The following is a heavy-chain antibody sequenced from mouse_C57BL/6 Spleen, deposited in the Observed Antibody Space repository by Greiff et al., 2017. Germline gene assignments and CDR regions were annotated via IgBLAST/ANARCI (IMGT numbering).Heavy chain of an antibody. Sequence: QVQLQQPGAELVKPGASVKMSCKASGYTFTSYWITWVKQRPGQGLEWIGDIYPGSGSTNYNEKFKSKATLTVDTSSSTAYMQLSSLTSEDSAVYYCARCDYYGSILDYWGQGTTLTVSS. V-gene: IGHV1-55*01. CDR3: ARCDYYGSILDY. D-gene: IGHD1-1*01. CDR2: IYPGSGST. J-gene: IGHJ2*01. CDR1: GYTFTSYW.